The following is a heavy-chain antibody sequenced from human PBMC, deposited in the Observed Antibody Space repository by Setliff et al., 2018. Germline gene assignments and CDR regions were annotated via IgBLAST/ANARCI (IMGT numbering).Heavy chain of an antibody. J-gene: IGHJ6*04. CDR3: ARDPFRNYDTAPVWFDP. Sequence: SVKVSCKASGGTFSRYAISWVRQAPGQGLEWMGGSIPMYRTTKYAQKFQGRVTITTDESTTTAYMELSSLRSEDTAVYYCARDPFRNYDTAPVWFDPWGKGTTVTVSS. CDR2: SIPMYRTT. D-gene: IGHD3-22*01. CDR1: GGTFSRYA. V-gene: IGHV1-69*05.